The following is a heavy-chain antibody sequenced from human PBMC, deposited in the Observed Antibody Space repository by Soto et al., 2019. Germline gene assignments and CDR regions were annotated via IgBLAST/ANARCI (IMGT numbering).Heavy chain of an antibody. D-gene: IGHD3-3*01. V-gene: IGHV4-4*07. Sequence: SETLSLTCTVSGGSISNYFCNWIRQPAGKGLEWIGRIDNSGSTNYNPSLKSRITMSADTSRNQFSLKLNSVTASDTAVYYCARGGQDFWSGPFDYWGQGALVTVS. CDR2: IDNSGST. CDR1: GGSISNYF. CDR3: ARGGQDFWSGPFDY. J-gene: IGHJ4*02.